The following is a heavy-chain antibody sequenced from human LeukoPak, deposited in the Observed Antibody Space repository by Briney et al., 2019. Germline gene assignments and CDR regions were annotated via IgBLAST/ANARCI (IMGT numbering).Heavy chain of an antibody. CDR1: GFAFSDYW. CDR3: AREEDGYDYYMDV. J-gene: IGHJ6*03. Sequence: GGSLRLSCAASGFAFSDYWMNWVRQAPGKGLVWVSRIHIDGSITTYADSVKGRFTISRDNAKNTLFLQLNSLRAEDTAVYYCAREEDGYDYYMDVWGKGTTVTISS. D-gene: IGHD5-24*01. CDR2: IHIDGSIT. V-gene: IGHV3-74*01.